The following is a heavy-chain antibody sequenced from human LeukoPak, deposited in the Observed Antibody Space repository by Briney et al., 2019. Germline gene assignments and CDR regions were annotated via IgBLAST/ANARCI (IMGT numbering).Heavy chain of an antibody. CDR2: INPNSGGT. V-gene: IGHV1-2*02. J-gene: IGHJ3*02. D-gene: IGHD3-22*01. Sequence: GASVRVSCKASGYTFTGYYMHWVRQAPGQGLEWVGWINPNSGGTNYAQKLQGRVTMTRDTSISTAYMEMSRLRSDDTAVYYCARVHYYDSSGAPFDIWGQGKMVSVSS. CDR1: GYTFTGYY. CDR3: ARVHYYDSSGAPFDI.